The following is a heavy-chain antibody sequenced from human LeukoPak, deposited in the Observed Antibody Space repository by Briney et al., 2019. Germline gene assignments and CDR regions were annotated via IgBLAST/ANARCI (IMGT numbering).Heavy chain of an antibody. CDR3: ARQKGIAAADY. CDR2: INHSGST. CDR1: GGSFSGYY. D-gene: IGHD6-13*01. Sequence: PSETLSLTCAVYGGSFSGYYWSWIRQPPGKGLEWIGEINHSGSTNYNPSLKSRVTISVDTSKNQFSLKLSSVTAADTAVYYCARQKGIAAADYWGQGTLVTVSS. V-gene: IGHV4-34*01. J-gene: IGHJ4*02.